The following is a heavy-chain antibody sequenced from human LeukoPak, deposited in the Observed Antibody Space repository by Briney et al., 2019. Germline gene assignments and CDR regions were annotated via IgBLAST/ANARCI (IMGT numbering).Heavy chain of an antibody. CDR1: GFTFRSYA. J-gene: IGHJ4*02. CDR3: AKDSWEVGATSEIDY. D-gene: IGHD1-26*01. V-gene: IGHV3-23*01. CDR2: ISGSGDST. Sequence: GGSLRLSCAASGFTFRSYAMSWVRQAPGKGLEWVSGISGSGDSTYYADSVKGRFTVSRDNSKSTLYLQMNSLRAEDTAVYYCAKDSWEVGATSEIDYWGQGTLVTVSS.